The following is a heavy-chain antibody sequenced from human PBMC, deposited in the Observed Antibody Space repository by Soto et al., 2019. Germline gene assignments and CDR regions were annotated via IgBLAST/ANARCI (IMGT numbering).Heavy chain of an antibody. Sequence: QLQLQESGPGLVKPSETLSLTCSVSGGSISSSSYFWGWIRQPPGKGLEWIGSIYYSGSTYYNPSLRSRVTVSVDTSKNQFSLTLSSVTAADTAVYYCAIHPSDFWFDPWGQGTLVTVSS. CDR3: AIHPSDFWFDP. J-gene: IGHJ5*02. D-gene: IGHD2-21*02. V-gene: IGHV4-39*01. CDR1: GGSISSSSYF. CDR2: IYYSGST.